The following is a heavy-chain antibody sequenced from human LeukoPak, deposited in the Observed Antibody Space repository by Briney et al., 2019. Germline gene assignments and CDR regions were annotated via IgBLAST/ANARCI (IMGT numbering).Heavy chain of an antibody. D-gene: IGHD6-13*01. CDR1: GFTFSIYG. V-gene: IGHV3-30*18. CDR3: AKDVAGGITHWYFDL. J-gene: IGHJ2*01. CDR2: ISYDGSNK. Sequence: GRSLRLSCAASGFTFSIYGMHWVRQAPGKGLEWVALISYDGSNKYYADSVKGRFTISRDNSKNTLYLQMNSLRAEDTAVYYCAKDVAGGITHWYFDLWGRGTLVTVSS.